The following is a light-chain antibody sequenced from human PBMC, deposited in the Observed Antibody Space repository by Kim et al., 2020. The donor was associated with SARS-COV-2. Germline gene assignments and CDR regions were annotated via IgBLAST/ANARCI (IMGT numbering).Light chain of an antibody. CDR2: YDS. J-gene: IGLJ3*02. CDR1: NIGSKS. CDR3: QAWDSSSDHWV. V-gene: IGLV3-21*04. Sequence: SYELTQPPSVSVAPGQTARITCGGNNIGSKSVHWYQQKPGQAPVLVIYYDSDRPSGIPERFSGSNSGNTATLTISRVEAGDEADYYCQAWDSSSDHWVFG.